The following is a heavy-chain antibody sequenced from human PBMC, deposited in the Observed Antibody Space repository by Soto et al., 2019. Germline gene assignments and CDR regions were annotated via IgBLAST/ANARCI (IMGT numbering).Heavy chain of an antibody. J-gene: IGHJ4*02. V-gene: IGHV3-30*18. D-gene: IGHD3-10*01. CDR2: ISYDGSNK. CDR3: AKDSGSPTYYYGSGSYYHFDY. Sequence: PGGSLRLSCAASGFTFSSYGMHWVCQAPDKGLEWVAVISYDGSNKYYADSVKGRFTISRDNSKNTLYLQMNSLRAEDTAVYYCAKDSGSPTYYYGSGSYYHFDYWGQGTLVTVSS. CDR1: GFTFSSYG.